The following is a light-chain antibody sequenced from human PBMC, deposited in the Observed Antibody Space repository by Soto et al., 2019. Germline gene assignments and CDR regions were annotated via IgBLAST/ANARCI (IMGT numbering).Light chain of an antibody. Sequence: VLTQPPSASGTPGQRVTISCSGSTPNIGTNYVYWYQQLPGTAPKLLIYRNDQRPSGVPDRFSGSKSGTSASLAISGLRSEDEADYFCAAWDDSLSGFHVFGTGTKVTVL. CDR1: TPNIGTNY. CDR2: RND. J-gene: IGLJ1*01. CDR3: AAWDDSLSGFHV. V-gene: IGLV1-47*01.